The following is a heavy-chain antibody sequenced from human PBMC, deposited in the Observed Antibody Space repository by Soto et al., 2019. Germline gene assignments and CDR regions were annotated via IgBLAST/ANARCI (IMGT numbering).Heavy chain of an antibody. J-gene: IGHJ6*02. Sequence: QVQLVQSGAEVKKPGASVKVSCKASGYTFTSYGISWVRQAPGQGLEWMGWISAYNGNTNYAQKLQGRFTMTTDTSTSTAYMELRRLRSDDTAVYYCATYYYGSGSQDYYGMGVLGQGNTVTVSS. D-gene: IGHD3-10*01. CDR3: ATYYYGSGSQDYYGMGV. V-gene: IGHV1-18*01. CDR1: GYTFTSYG. CDR2: ISAYNGNT.